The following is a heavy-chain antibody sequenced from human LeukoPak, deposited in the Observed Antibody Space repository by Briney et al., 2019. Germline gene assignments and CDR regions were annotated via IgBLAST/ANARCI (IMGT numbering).Heavy chain of an antibody. CDR1: GSTFSTYS. Sequence: PGGSLRLSCATSGSTFSTYSMNWVRQAPGKGLEWVSSISSSGTYIYYADSLQGRFTISRDNAKNSLYLQMSSLRAEDTAVYYCARGSGVQVWSSLDYWGQGTLVTVSS. V-gene: IGHV3-21*01. CDR3: ARGSGVQVWSSLDY. J-gene: IGHJ4*02. CDR2: ISSSGTYI. D-gene: IGHD5-18*01.